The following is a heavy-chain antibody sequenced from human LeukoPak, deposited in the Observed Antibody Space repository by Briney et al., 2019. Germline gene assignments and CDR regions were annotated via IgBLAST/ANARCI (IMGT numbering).Heavy chain of an antibody. CDR3: AKFCGGSTSCYLIDY. CDR2: ISGSGGST. CDR1: GFTFSSYA. Sequence: GGSLRLSCAASGFTFSSYAMSWVSQAPGKGLEWVSGISGSGGSTYYADSVKGRFTISRDNSKNTLSLQMNSLRAEDTAVYYCAKFCGGSTSCYLIDYWGQGTLVTVSS. D-gene: IGHD2-2*01. V-gene: IGHV3-23*01. J-gene: IGHJ4*02.